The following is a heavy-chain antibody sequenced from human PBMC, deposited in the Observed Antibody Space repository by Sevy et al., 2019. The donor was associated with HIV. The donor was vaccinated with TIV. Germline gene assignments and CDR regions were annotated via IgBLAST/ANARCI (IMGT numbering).Heavy chain of an antibody. CDR1: GFTFSSYW. CDR3: ARSTNSAALDY. J-gene: IGHJ4*02. CDR2: IKQDGGAQ. V-gene: IGHV3-7*01. D-gene: IGHD2-2*01. Sequence: GGSLRLSCAVSGFTFSSYWMSWVRQAPGKGLEWVANIKQDGGAQYYVDSVKGRFAISRDNAKNSLLLQMNSLRGEDRAVYYCARSTNSAALDYWGQGTPVTVSS.